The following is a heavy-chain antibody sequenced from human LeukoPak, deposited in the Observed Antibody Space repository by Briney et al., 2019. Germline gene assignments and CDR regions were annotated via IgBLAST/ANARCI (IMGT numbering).Heavy chain of an antibody. D-gene: IGHD2-15*01. CDR3: ARDSRRCSGGSCYPDC. CDR1: GFTFSSYS. J-gene: IGHJ4*02. Sequence: PGGSLRLSCAASGFTFSSYSMNWVRQAPGKGLEWVSSISSSSSYIYYADSVKGRFTISRDNAKNSLYLQMNSLRAEDTAVYYCARDSRRCSGGSCYPDCWGQGTLVTVSS. V-gene: IGHV3-21*01. CDR2: ISSSSSYI.